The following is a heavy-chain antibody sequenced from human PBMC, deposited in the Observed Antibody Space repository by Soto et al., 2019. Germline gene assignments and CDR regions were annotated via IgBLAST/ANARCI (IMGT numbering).Heavy chain of an antibody. CDR3: ARGRKGIAAAGVFDY. CDR1: GGTFSSYA. D-gene: IGHD6-13*01. Sequence: QVQLVQSGAEVKKPGSSVKVSCKASGGTFSSYAISWVRQAPGQGLEWMGGIIPIFGTANYAXXXXGXVTXXXXXXXXXXXXXXXXXXXXXXXXYYCARGRKGIAAAGVFDYWGQGTLVTVSS. CDR2: IIPIFGTA. J-gene: IGHJ4*02. V-gene: IGHV1-69*01.